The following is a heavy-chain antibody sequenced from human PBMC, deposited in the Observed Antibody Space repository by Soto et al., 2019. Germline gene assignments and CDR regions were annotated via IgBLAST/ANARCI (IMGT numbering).Heavy chain of an antibody. J-gene: IGHJ4*02. D-gene: IGHD6-13*01. Sequence: GASVKVSCKASGYTFTGYYMHWVRQAPGQGLEWMGWINPNSGGTNYAQKFQGWVTMTRDTSISTAYMELSRLRSDDTAVYYCARGSSSSWYSDFDYWGQGTLVTVSS. CDR2: INPNSGGT. CDR1: GYTFTGYY. V-gene: IGHV1-2*04. CDR3: ARGSSSSWYSDFDY.